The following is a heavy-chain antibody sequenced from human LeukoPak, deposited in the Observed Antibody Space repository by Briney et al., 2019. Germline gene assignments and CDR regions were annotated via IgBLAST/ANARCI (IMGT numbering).Heavy chain of an antibody. J-gene: IGHJ4*02. CDR3: ARLYSSSYFDY. CDR2: IYYSGST. Sequence: SETLSLTCTVSGGSISSYYWSWIRQPPGKGLEWIGYIYYSGSTNYNPSLKSRVTISVDKSKNQFSLKLSSVTAADTAVYYCARLYSSSYFDYWGQGTLVTVSS. D-gene: IGHD6-13*01. CDR1: GGSISSYY. V-gene: IGHV4-59*12.